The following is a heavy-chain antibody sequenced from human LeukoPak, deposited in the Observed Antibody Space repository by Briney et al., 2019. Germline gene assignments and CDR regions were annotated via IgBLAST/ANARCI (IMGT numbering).Heavy chain of an antibody. D-gene: IGHD5-12*01. Sequence: GGSLRLSCAASGFTFSSYGMHWVRQAPGKGLEWVAVISYDGSNKYYADSVKGRFTISRDNSKNTLYLQMNSLRAEDTAVYYCARGSHRGAWLIDYWGQGTLVTVSS. CDR1: GFTFSSYG. V-gene: IGHV3-30*03. J-gene: IGHJ4*02. CDR2: ISYDGSNK. CDR3: ARGSHRGAWLIDY.